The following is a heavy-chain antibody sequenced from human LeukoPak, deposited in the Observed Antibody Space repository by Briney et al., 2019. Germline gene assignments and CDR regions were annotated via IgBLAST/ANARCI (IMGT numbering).Heavy chain of an antibody. CDR1: GFTFSTYG. J-gene: IGHJ4*02. D-gene: IGHD6-13*01. CDR3: AKDQGYSSSWSDY. Sequence: GGSLRLSCAASGFTFSTYGIHWARQAPGKGLEWVAFIRYDGSKTHYADSVKGRFTISRDNSKNTLYLQMNSLRAEDTAVYYCAKDQGYSSSWSDYWGQGTLVTVSS. CDR2: IRYDGSKT. V-gene: IGHV3-30*02.